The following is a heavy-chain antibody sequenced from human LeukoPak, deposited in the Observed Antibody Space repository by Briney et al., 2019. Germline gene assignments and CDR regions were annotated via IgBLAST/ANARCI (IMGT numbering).Heavy chain of an antibody. CDR3: ASGYCSSTSCYVSYYMDV. CDR1: GDSVSSNSAA. Sequence: SQTLSLTCAISGDSVSSNSAAWNWIRQSPSRGLERLGRTYYRSKWYNDYAVSVKSRITINPDTSKNQFSLQLNSVTPEDTAVYYCASGYCSSTSCYVSYYMDVWGKGTTVTVSS. D-gene: IGHD2-2*01. CDR2: TYYRSKWYN. J-gene: IGHJ6*03. V-gene: IGHV6-1*01.